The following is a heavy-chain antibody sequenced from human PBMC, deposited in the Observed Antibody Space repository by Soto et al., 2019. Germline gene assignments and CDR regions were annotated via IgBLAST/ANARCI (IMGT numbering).Heavy chain of an antibody. D-gene: IGHD3-22*01. J-gene: IGHJ3*02. Sequence: QVQLQQWGAGLLKPSETLSLTCAVYGGSFSGYYWSWIRQPPGKGLEWIGEINHRGSTNYNPSLKSRVTISVDTSKNQFSLKLSSVTAADTAVYYCATAMIADAFDIWGQGTMVTVSS. CDR1: GGSFSGYY. CDR2: INHRGST. V-gene: IGHV4-34*01. CDR3: ATAMIADAFDI.